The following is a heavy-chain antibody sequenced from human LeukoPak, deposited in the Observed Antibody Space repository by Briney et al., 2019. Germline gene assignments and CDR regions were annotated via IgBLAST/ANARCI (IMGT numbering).Heavy chain of an antibody. Sequence: GGSLRLSCAASGFTFSDYYMSWIRQAPGKGLEWVPYISSSGSTIYYADSVEGRFTISRDNAKNSLYLQMNSLRAEDTAVYYCARTWGYEAYYFDYWGQGTLVTVSS. CDR3: ARTWGYEAYYFDY. CDR2: ISSSGSTI. D-gene: IGHD7-27*01. CDR1: GFTFSDYY. V-gene: IGHV3-11*01. J-gene: IGHJ4*02.